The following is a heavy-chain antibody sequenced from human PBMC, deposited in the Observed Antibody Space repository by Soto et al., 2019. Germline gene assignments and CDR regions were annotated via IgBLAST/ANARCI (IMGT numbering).Heavy chain of an antibody. D-gene: IGHD2-8*01. V-gene: IGHV5-10-1*01. Sequence: PGESLKISCKGSGYSFTSYWISWVRQMPGKGLEWMGRIDPSDSYTNYSPSFQGHVTISADKSISTAYLQWSSLKASDTAIYYCARGDSTDCSNGVCSFFYNHDMDVWGQGTTVTVSS. CDR3: ARGDSTDCSNGVCSFFYNHDMDV. CDR1: GYSFTSYW. CDR2: IDPSDSYT. J-gene: IGHJ6*02.